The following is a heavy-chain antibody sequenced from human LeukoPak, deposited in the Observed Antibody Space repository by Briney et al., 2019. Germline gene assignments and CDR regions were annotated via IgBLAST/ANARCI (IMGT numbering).Heavy chain of an antibody. J-gene: IGHJ4*02. Sequence: SQTLSLTCAISGDSVSSNSAAWNWIRQSPSRGLEWLGRTYYRSKWYNDYAVSVKSRITINPDTSKNQFSLQLNSVTPEDTAVYYCARDANQNGDGSYYVNYFDYWGQGTLVTVSS. V-gene: IGHV6-1*01. D-gene: IGHD1-26*01. CDR1: GDSVSSNSAA. CDR2: TYYRSKWYN. CDR3: ARDANQNGDGSYYVNYFDY.